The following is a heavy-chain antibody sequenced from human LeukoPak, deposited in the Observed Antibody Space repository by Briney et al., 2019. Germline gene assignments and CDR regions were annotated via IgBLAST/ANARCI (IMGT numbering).Heavy chain of an antibody. D-gene: IGHD3-22*01. Sequence: KSSETLSLTCAVYGGSFSGYYWSWIRQPPGKGLEWIGEINHSGSTNYNPSLKSRVTISVDTSKNQFSLKLSSVTAADTAVYYCARIKTYYYDSSGYYDYWGQGTLVTVSS. CDR1: GGSFSGYY. CDR2: INHSGST. V-gene: IGHV4-34*01. CDR3: ARIKTYYYDSSGYYDY. J-gene: IGHJ4*02.